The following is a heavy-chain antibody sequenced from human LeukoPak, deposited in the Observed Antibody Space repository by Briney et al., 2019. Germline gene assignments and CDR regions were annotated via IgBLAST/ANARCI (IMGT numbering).Heavy chain of an antibody. CDR1: GFTFSSYA. CDR2: ISSSSSYI. V-gene: IGHV3-21*01. CDR3: ARGYSSGWYFDY. J-gene: IGHJ4*02. Sequence: GGSLRLSCAASGFTFSSYAMNWVGQAQGKGLEWFSSISSSSSYIYYADSVKGRFTISRDNAKNSLYLQMNSLRAEDTAVYYCARGYSSGWYFDYWGQGTLVTVSS. D-gene: IGHD6-19*01.